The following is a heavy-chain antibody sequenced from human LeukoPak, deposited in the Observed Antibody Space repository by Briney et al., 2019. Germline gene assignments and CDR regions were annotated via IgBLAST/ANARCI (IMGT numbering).Heavy chain of an antibody. CDR2: ISSSSDYI. V-gene: IGHV3-21*01. CDR3: ARQKYYYDSSGYGAFDY. J-gene: IGHJ4*02. CDR1: GFTFNNYN. Sequence: GGSLRLSCAASGFTFNNYNMNWVRQAPGKGLEWDSSISSSSDYIYYADSVKGRFTISRDNAKNSLYLQMSSLRAEDTAVYYCARQKYYYDSSGYGAFDYWGQGTLVTVSS. D-gene: IGHD3-22*01.